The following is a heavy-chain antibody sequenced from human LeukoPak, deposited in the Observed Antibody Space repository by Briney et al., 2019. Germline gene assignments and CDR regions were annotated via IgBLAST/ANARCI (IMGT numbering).Heavy chain of an antibody. CDR2: IYYSGST. D-gene: IGHD3-16*01. V-gene: IGHV4-59*01. CDR3: ARGGPTYYFDY. CDR1: GGSISSYY. Sequence: PSVTLSLTCTVSGGSISSYYWSWIRQPPGKGLEWIGYIYYSGSTNYNPSLKSRVIISVDTSKNQFSLKLSSVTAADTAVYYCARGGPTYYFDYWGQGTLVTVSS. J-gene: IGHJ4*02.